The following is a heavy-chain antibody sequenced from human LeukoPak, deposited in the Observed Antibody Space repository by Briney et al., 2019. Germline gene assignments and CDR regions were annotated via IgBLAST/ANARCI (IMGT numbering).Heavy chain of an antibody. J-gene: IGHJ6*02. CDR2: IYGGGST. V-gene: IGHV3-66*01. D-gene: IGHD2-2*01. CDR3: ARASFQASRGLCTSTSCPPYYFYGLDV. CDR1: RFSVSSND. Sequence: GGSLRLSCAASRFSVSSNDMSWVRQAPGKGLAWVSVIYGGGSTYYADSVRGRFTISRDDSTNTLDLQMNNLRAEDTAVYYCARASFQASRGLCTSTSCPPYYFYGLDVWGQGTTVTVSS.